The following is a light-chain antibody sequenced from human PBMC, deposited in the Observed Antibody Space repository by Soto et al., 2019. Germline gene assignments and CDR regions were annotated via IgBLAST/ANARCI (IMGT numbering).Light chain of an antibody. V-gene: IGLV2-14*01. CDR3: SSYTSSSAG. J-gene: IGLJ1*01. CDR1: SSDVGGYNY. CDR2: DVS. Sequence: QSVLTQPASVSGSPGQSITISCTGTSSDVGGYNYVSWYQQHPGKAPKPMSHDVSNRPSGVSNRFSGSKSGNTASLTISGLQAEDEADYYCSSYTSSSAGFGTGTKVTVL.